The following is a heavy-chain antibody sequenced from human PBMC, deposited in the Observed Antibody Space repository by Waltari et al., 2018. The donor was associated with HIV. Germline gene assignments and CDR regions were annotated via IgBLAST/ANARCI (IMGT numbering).Heavy chain of an antibody. D-gene: IGHD2-8*01. J-gene: IGHJ4*02. CDR3: ARDSTWTNDVYYDRFDY. CDR2: IRGDGSRM. V-gene: IGHV3-7*01. CDR1: GFTFSNYW. Sequence: ASGFTFSNYWMTWVRQAPGKGLEWVANIRGDGSRMNYVDSVEGRFTISRDNAKNTLYLHMSNLRAEDTAVYYCARDSTWTNDVYYDRFDYWGQGTLVTASS.